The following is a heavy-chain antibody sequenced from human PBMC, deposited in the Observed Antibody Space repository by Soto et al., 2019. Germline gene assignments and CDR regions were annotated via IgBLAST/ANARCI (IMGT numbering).Heavy chain of an antibody. CDR1: GYTFTNND. J-gene: IGHJ4*02. D-gene: IGHD3-10*01. Sequence: ASVKVSCKASGYTFTNNDITWVRQAPGQGLEWMGWISTNNGDTIYAQTIQGRVTMITDASTSTAYLELRSLLSYVMVVYYCARHISSGTYSHWGQGTLVTVSS. V-gene: IGHV1-18*03. CDR2: ISTNNGDT. CDR3: ARHISSGTYSH.